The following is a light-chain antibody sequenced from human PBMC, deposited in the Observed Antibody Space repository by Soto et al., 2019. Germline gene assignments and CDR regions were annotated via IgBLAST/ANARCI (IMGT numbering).Light chain of an antibody. J-gene: IGKJ1*01. V-gene: IGKV1-6*01. CDR2: AAS. CDR1: QGIRND. Sequence: AVRTTQHGSYLSAAVGDRVAITGRASQGIRNDLGWYQQKPGKAPKLLIYAASSLQSGVQSRFSGSGSGTDFTLTICSRQPEDFATYYSLQEYNCTRTFGQGTKVDIK. CDR3: LQEYNCTRT.